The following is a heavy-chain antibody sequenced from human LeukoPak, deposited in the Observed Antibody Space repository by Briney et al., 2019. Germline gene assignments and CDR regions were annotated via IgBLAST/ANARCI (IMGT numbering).Heavy chain of an antibody. V-gene: IGHV3-7*03. CDR2: IKQDGSQK. D-gene: IGHD1-14*01. CDR1: GFTFSTYW. Sequence: GGSLRLSCAASGFTFSTYWMSWVRQAPGKGLEWVANIKQDGSQKHYVDSVRGRFTISRDNAKNSLYLQMSSLRAEDTAVYYCAPTGGDPTDYWGQGTLVTVSS. CDR3: APTGGDPTDY. J-gene: IGHJ4*02.